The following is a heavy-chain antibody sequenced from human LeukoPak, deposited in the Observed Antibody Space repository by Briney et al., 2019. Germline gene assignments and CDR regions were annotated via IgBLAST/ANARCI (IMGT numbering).Heavy chain of an antibody. Sequence: GGSLRLSCAASGFTFSSYAMHRVRQAPGKGLEWVAVISYDGSNKYYADSVKGRFTISRDNSKNTLYLQMNSLRAEDTAVYYCARDFLVTTQIYYYYYGMDVWGQGTTVTVSS. V-gene: IGHV3-30*04. CDR3: ARDFLVTTQIYYYYYGMDV. CDR2: ISYDGSNK. CDR1: GFTFSSYA. D-gene: IGHD4-17*01. J-gene: IGHJ6*02.